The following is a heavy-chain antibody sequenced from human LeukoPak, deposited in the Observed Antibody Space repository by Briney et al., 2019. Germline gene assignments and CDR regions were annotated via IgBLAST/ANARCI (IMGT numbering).Heavy chain of an antibody. CDR2: ISGSGGNT. D-gene: IGHD2-15*01. V-gene: IGHV3-23*01. Sequence: GGSLRLSCAASGLTFSSYAMSWVRQAPGKGLEWVSAISGSGGNTYYADSVKGRFAISRDNSKNTLYLQMNSLRAEDTAVYYCASSGYCSGGSCLREFDYWGQGTLVTVSS. J-gene: IGHJ4*02. CDR3: ASSGYCSGGSCLREFDY. CDR1: GLTFSSYA.